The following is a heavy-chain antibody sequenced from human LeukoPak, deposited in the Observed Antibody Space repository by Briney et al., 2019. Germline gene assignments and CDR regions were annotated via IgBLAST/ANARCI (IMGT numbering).Heavy chain of an antibody. Sequence: PGGSLRLSCAASGFSFSGHWMNWVRQPPGKGLEWMANIKHDGSDKYYVDSVKGRFTISRDNAENSLYLQMNSLRAEDTAMYYCARSQSLGYWGQGTLVTVSS. CDR1: GFSFSGHW. CDR3: ARSQSLGY. CDR2: IKHDGSDK. V-gene: IGHV3-7*04. J-gene: IGHJ4*02.